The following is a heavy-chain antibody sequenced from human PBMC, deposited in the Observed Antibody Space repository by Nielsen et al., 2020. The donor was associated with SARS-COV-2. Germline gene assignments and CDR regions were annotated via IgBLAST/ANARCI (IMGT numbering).Heavy chain of an antibody. D-gene: IGHD3-10*01. Sequence: ASVKVSCKASGYTFTSYGISWVRQAPGQGLEWMGWISAYNGNTNYAQKLQGRVTMTTDTSTSTAYMELRSLRSDDTAVYYCARSYYGSGSLYYYYSMDVWGQGTTVTVSS. V-gene: IGHV1-18*01. J-gene: IGHJ6*02. CDR3: ARSYYGSGSLYYYYSMDV. CDR1: GYTFTSYG. CDR2: ISAYNGNT.